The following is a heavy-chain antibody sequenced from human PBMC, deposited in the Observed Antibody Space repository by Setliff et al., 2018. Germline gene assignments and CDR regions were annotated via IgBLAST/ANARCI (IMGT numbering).Heavy chain of an antibody. CDR3: ARSESCGATNCSPFDY. CDR1: GESIDSVATGNHY. D-gene: IGHD2-2*01. V-gene: IGHV4-34*01. J-gene: IGHJ4*02. Sequence: SETLSLTCIVSGESIDSVATGNHYWSWIRQPPGKGLEWIGEISPGGSTIYNPSLRSRVTMSVDTAKNRFSLNLTSVTAADTAVYYCARSESCGATNCSPFDYWGQGTLVTVSS. CDR2: ISPGGST.